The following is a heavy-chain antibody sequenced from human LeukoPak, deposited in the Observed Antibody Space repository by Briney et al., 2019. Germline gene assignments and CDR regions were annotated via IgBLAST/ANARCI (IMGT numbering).Heavy chain of an antibody. D-gene: IGHD3-10*01. CDR3: AGDPISGSGSLGY. V-gene: IGHV3-74*01. CDR2: INTNGSPT. J-gene: IGHJ4*02. Sequence: GGSLRLSCAASGFTFSSYWMHWVRQAPGKGLVWVARINTNGSPTQYADSVKGRFTISRDNAKTTLYLQMNSLRDEDTAVYYCAGDPISGSGSLGYWGQGTLVTVSS. CDR1: GFTFSSYW.